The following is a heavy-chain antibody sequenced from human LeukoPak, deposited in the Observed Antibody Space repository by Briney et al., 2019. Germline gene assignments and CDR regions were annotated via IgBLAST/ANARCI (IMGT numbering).Heavy chain of an antibody. J-gene: IGHJ4*02. CDR2: IYYSGNT. Sequence: SETLSLTCTVSGGSISGSSYYWGWIRQPPGKGLEWIGSIYYSGNTYYNPSLKSRVTISVDTSKNQFSLKLSSVTAADTAVYYCARSLRGAAHHFDYWGQGPLVTVSA. CDR1: GGSISGSSYY. D-gene: IGHD6-6*01. V-gene: IGHV4-39*01. CDR3: ARSLRGAAHHFDY.